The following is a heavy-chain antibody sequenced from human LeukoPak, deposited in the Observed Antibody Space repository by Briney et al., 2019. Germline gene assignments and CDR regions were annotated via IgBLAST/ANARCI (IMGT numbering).Heavy chain of an antibody. D-gene: IGHD5-12*01. CDR3: ARDQYSGYDWDYFDY. CDR2: TNWNGGST. J-gene: IGHJ4*02. Sequence: GGSLRLSCAASGFTFDDYGMSWVRQAPGKGLEWVSGTNWNGGSTGYADSVKGRFTISRDNAKNSLYLQMNSLRAEDTALYYCARDQYSGYDWDYFDYWGQGTLVTVSS. V-gene: IGHV3-20*04. CDR1: GFTFDDYG.